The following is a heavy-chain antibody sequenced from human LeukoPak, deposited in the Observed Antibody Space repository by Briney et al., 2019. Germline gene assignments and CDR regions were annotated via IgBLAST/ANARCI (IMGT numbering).Heavy chain of an antibody. Sequence: GGSLRLSCAASGFSFSGYNVNWVRQAPGKGLEWVSSITSSSSYTYHADSVKGRFTISRDNAKNSLYLQMNGLRAEDTAVYYCARVLRDYYFDYWGQGTLVTVSS. CDR3: ARVLRDYYFDY. CDR1: GFSFSGYN. CDR2: ITSSSSYT. J-gene: IGHJ4*02. D-gene: IGHD3-9*01. V-gene: IGHV3-21*01.